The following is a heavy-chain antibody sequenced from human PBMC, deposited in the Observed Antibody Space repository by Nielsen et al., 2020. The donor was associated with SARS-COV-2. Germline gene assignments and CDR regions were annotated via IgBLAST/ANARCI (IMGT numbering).Heavy chain of an antibody. CDR3: ARGVAVAGFDI. V-gene: IGHV3-7*01. Sequence: GESLKISCAASGFTFSSYWMSWVRQAPGKGLEWVANIKQDGSEKYYVDSVKGRFTISRDNSKNTLYLQMNSLRAEDTAVYYCARGVAVAGFDIWGQGTMVTVSS. CDR2: IKQDGSEK. J-gene: IGHJ3*02. CDR1: GFTFSSYW. D-gene: IGHD6-19*01.